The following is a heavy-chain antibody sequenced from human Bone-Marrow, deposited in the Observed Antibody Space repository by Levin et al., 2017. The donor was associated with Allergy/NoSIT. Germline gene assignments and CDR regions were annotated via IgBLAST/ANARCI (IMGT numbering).Heavy chain of an antibody. CDR1: GFTFSDHF. J-gene: IGHJ6*02. V-gene: IGHV3-72*01. Sequence: TGGSLRLSCAASGFTFSDHFMDWVRQAPGKGLEWLGRCRTKPQRYTTEHAAAVKDRFTISRDDSRNSLYLQMNSLKTEDTAVYYCARVDRRRLGDNYYYSGLDVWGQGTTVTVSS. CDR2: CRTKPQRYTT. D-gene: IGHD2-21*01. CDR3: ARVDRRRLGDNYYYSGLDV.